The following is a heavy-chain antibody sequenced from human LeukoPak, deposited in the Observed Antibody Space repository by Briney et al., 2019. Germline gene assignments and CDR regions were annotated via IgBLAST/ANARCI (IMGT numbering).Heavy chain of an antibody. D-gene: IGHD3-16*01. CDR3: ARYRRGFFQDY. V-gene: IGHV3-48*03. J-gene: IGHJ4*02. Sequence: QPGGSLRLSCAASGFTFSSYEMNWVRQAPGKGLEWVSYISSSGSTICYADSVKGRFTISRDNAKNSLYLQMNSLRAEDTAIYYCARYRRGFFQDYWGQGTLVTVSS. CDR1: GFTFSSYE. CDR2: ISSSGSTI.